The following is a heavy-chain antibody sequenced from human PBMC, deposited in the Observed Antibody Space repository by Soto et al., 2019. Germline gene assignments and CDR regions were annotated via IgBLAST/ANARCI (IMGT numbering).Heavy chain of an antibody. D-gene: IGHD3-3*01. CDR1: GFTFSNYW. V-gene: IGHV3-7*01. CDR3: ARPWNSDYTPDAYDI. J-gene: IGHJ3*02. CDR2: IKLDGSEK. Sequence: EVQLVESGGGLVQPGGSLRLSCAASGFTFSNYWMTWVRQAPGKGLEWVANIKLDGSEKYYVDSVKGRFTISRDNAKSSMYLKMNSLRAEDTAVYYCARPWNSDYTPDAYDIWGQGTMVTVSS.